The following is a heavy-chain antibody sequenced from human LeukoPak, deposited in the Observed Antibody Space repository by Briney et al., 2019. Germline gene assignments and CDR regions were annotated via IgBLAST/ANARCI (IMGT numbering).Heavy chain of an antibody. D-gene: IGHD5-12*01. Sequence: PGGSLRLSCAASGFTFSSYSMNWVRQAPGKGLGWVSYISSSSSTIYYADSVKGRFTISRDNAKNSLYLQMNSLRAEDTAVYYCARVRDIRRMEDGDAFDIWGQGTMVTVSS. CDR1: GFTFSSYS. J-gene: IGHJ3*02. V-gene: IGHV3-48*01. CDR3: ARVRDIRRMEDGDAFDI. CDR2: ISSSSSTI.